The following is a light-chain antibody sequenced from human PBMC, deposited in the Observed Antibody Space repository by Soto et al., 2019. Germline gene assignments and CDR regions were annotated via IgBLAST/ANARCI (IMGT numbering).Light chain of an antibody. CDR2: DVT. V-gene: IGLV2-14*01. J-gene: IGLJ1*01. CDR1: SSDVDGYNY. CDR3: SSYTSSSTPYV. Sequence: QSVLTKPASVSGSPGQSFTISYTKTSSDVDGYNYVSWYQQHPVKAPKLMIYDVTNRPSGVSDRFSGSKSGNTASLTISGLQAEDEAEYYCSSYTSSSTPYVFGTGTKVTVL.